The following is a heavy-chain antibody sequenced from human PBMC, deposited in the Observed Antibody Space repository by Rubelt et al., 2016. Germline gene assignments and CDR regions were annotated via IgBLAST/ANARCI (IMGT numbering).Heavy chain of an antibody. D-gene: IGHD3-22*01. CDR1: GGSISSGSYS. J-gene: IGHJ4*02. CDR3: ARHIRDGTSGYYYGH. CDR2: IYYSGRT. Sequence: QLQLQESGPGLVKPSETLSLTCTVSGGSISSGSYSWGWIRQPPGEGLEWIGIIYYSGRTYYNPSLKSRVTISIDTSKTQFSRKLSSVTAADTALYFCARHIRDGTSGYYYGHWGQGTLVTVSS. V-gene: IGHV4-39*01.